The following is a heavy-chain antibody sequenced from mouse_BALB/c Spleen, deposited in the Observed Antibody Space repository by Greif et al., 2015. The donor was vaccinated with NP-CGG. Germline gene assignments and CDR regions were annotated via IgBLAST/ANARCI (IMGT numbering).Heavy chain of an antibody. D-gene: IGHD2-1*01. CDR1: GYTFTSYW. CDR2: IYPSDSYT. J-gene: IGHJ4*01. Sequence: QVQLQQPGAELVRPGASVKQSCKASGYTFTSYWINWVKQRPGQGLEWIGNIYPSDSYTNYNQKFKDKATLTVDKSSSTAYMQLSSPTSEDSAVYYCTTLYYGNYVYYAMDYWGQGTSVTVSS. CDR3: TTLYYGNYVYYAMDY. V-gene: IGHV1-69*02.